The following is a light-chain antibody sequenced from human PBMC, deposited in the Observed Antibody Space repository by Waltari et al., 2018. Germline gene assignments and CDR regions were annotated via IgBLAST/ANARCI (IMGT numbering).Light chain of an antibody. J-gene: IGKJ5*01. Sequence: EIVMTQSPVTLSVSPGETATLSCRASQSVSSNVAWYQKKPGQAPRLLIYDASTRATSIPAKFRGSGSGTEFTLTISSLQSEDFAVYYCQQYNRWPPITFGHGTRLEIK. V-gene: IGKV3-15*01. CDR3: QQYNRWPPIT. CDR2: DAS. CDR1: QSVSSN.